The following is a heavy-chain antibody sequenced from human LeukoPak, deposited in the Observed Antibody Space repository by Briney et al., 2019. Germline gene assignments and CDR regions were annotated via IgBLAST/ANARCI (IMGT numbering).Heavy chain of an antibody. D-gene: IGHD6-13*01. Sequence: PSETLSLTCTVSGGSISSSSYYWGWIRLPPGKGLEWIGSIYYSGSTYYNPSLKSRATISVDTSKNQFSLKLSSVTAADTAVYYCARVKSSSWYIAHYFDYWGQGTLVTVSS. J-gene: IGHJ4*02. CDR2: IYYSGST. CDR3: ARVKSSSWYIAHYFDY. V-gene: IGHV4-39*01. CDR1: GGSISSSSYY.